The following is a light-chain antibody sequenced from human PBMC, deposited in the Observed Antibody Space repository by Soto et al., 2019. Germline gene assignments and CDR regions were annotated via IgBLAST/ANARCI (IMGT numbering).Light chain of an antibody. CDR3: QQPSNWPLT. CDR2: AAS. Sequence: EIVLTQSPATLSLSPGERATLSCRASQSVSTHLAWYQQKPGQAPRLLLFAASTRATVIPARFRGSGSGTEFTLTISGLQSEDFAVYSCQQPSNWPLTSGAGTKVDIK. CDR1: QSVSTH. V-gene: IGKV3-11*01. J-gene: IGKJ4*01.